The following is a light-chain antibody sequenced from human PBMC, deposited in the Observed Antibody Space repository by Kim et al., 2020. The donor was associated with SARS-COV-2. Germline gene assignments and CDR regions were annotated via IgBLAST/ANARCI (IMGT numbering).Light chain of an antibody. CDR3: MQALQTPPA. V-gene: IGKV2-28*01. CDR1: QSLLHSKRSNS. CDR2: LVS. J-gene: IGKJ2*01. Sequence: EPASISCRSSQSLLHSKRSNSLDWYLQKPGQSPQLLVYLVSDRASGVPDRCSGSGSGADFTLKISRVEAEDVGVYYCMQALQTPPAFGQGTKLEI.